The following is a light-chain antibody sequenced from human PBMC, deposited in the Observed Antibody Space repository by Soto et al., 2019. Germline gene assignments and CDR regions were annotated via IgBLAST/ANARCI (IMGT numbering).Light chain of an antibody. V-gene: IGLV2-8*01. Sequence: QSALTQPPSASGSPGQSVTISCTGTSSDVGGYNYVSWYQQHPGKAPKPMIYEVSKWPSGVPDRFSGSKSGNTASLTVSGLQAEDEADYYCSSYAGSNNLVFGTGTKLTVL. J-gene: IGLJ1*01. CDR3: SSYAGSNNLV. CDR1: SSDVGGYNY. CDR2: EVS.